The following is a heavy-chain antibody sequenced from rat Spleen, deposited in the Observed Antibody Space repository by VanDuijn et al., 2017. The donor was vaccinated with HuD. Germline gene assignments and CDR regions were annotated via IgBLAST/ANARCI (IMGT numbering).Heavy chain of an antibody. V-gene: IGHV5-7*01. Sequence: EVQLVESGGGLVQPGRSLKLSCAASGFTFSDYYMAWVRQAPTKGLEWVATISYDGSSTYYRDSVNGRFTVPRNNAKSNLYLQMDSLRSDDTATYYCARHYYSFYYWGQGVLVTVSS. CDR1: GFTFSDYY. J-gene: IGHJ2*01. CDR2: ISYDGSST. D-gene: IGHD1-2*01. CDR3: ARHYYSFYY.